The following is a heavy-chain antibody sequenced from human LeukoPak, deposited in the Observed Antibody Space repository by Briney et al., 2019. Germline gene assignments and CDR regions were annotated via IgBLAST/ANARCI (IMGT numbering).Heavy chain of an antibody. CDR3: AGHYYDSSGYFLHYYYYMDV. V-gene: IGHV4-59*01. J-gene: IGHJ6*03. D-gene: IGHD3-22*01. CDR2: IYYSGST. CDR1: GGSISSYY. Sequence: SETLSLTCTVSGGSISSYYWSWIRQPPGKGLEWIGYIYYSGSTNYNPSLKSRVTISVDTSKNQFSLKLSSVTAADTAVYYCAGHYYDSSGYFLHYYYYMDVWGKGTTVTLSS.